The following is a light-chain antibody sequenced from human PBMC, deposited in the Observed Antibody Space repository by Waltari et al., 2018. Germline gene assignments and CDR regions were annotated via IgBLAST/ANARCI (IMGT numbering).Light chain of an antibody. Sequence: QSALTQPAPVSGSPGQSITISCTGTTSDVESYDLVPWYQQYPGKAPKLLIYDVSERPSGVSNRFSGSKSGNTASLTISGLQAEDDADYYCCSYADNMLYVFGAGTSVTVL. CDR2: DVS. CDR3: CSYADNMLYV. J-gene: IGLJ1*01. V-gene: IGLV2-23*02. CDR1: TSDVESYDL.